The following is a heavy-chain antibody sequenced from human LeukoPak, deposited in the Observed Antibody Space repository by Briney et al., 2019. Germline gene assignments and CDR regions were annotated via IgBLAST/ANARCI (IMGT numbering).Heavy chain of an antibody. Sequence: SETLSLTCTVSGGSISSYYWSWIRQPAGKGLEWIGRIYTSGSTNYNPSLKSRVTMSVDTSKNQFSLKLSSVTAADTAVYYCARVAVRGVIDYYYYGMDVWGQGTTVTVSS. CDR3: ARVAVRGVIDYYYYGMDV. CDR2: IYTSGST. D-gene: IGHD3-10*01. J-gene: IGHJ6*02. V-gene: IGHV4-4*07. CDR1: GGSISSYY.